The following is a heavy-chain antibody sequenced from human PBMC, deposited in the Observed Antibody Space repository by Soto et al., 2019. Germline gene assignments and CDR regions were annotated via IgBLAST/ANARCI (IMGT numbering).Heavy chain of an antibody. Sequence: PGGSLRLSCAASGFTLSSYGMHWVRQAPGKGLEWVAVISYDGSNKYYADSVKGRFTISRDNSKNTLYLQMNSLRAEDTAVYYCAKEAGTGYSSSWYDGSRPNYYYYYGMDVWGQGTTVTVSS. V-gene: IGHV3-30*18. J-gene: IGHJ6*02. CDR2: ISYDGSNK. D-gene: IGHD6-13*01. CDR3: AKEAGTGYSSSWYDGSRPNYYYYYGMDV. CDR1: GFTLSSYG.